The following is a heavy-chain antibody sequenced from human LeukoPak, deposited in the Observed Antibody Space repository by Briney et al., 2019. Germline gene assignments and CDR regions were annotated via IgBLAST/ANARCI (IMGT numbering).Heavy chain of an antibody. CDR3: ARGYDFWSGPYYYGMDV. Sequence: SETLSLTCAVYGGSFSGYYWSWIRQPPGKGLEWIGEINHSGSTNYNPSLKSRVTISVDTSKNQFSLKLSSVTAADTAVYYCARGYDFWSGPYYYGMDVWGQGTTVTVSS. J-gene: IGHJ6*02. CDR2: INHSGST. V-gene: IGHV4-34*01. D-gene: IGHD3-3*01. CDR1: GGSFSGYY.